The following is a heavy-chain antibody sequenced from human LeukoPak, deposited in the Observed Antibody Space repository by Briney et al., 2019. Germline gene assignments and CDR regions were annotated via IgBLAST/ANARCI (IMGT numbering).Heavy chain of an antibody. CDR3: ATFVNTYDCSAYSDY. V-gene: IGHV1-24*01. CDR2: FDREDDET. Sequence: ASVKVSCKVSGYTLTELSIHWVRQAPGKGLEWMGGFDREDDETIYAQKFQGRVTLTEDTSTDTAYLELSSLRSEDTAVYYCATFVNTYDCSAYSDYWGQGTLVTASS. CDR1: GYTLTELS. J-gene: IGHJ4*02. D-gene: IGHD3-22*01.